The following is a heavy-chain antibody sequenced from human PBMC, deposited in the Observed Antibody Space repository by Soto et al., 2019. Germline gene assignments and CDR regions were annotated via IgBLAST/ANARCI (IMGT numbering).Heavy chain of an antibody. V-gene: IGHV4-59*08. D-gene: IGHD1-20*01. CDR2: IYYSGIT. Sequence: QVQLQESGPGLVKPSETLSLTCTVSGGSISSHYWSWIRQPPGRGLEWIGFIYYSGITDSNPSLTRRVTIAPGPSKNHLPLMLCSVTAADTAVYYSASPRGIAPAVWYFVLWGRGTLVTVSS. CDR3: ASPRGIAPAVWYFVL. CDR1: GGSISSHY. J-gene: IGHJ2*01.